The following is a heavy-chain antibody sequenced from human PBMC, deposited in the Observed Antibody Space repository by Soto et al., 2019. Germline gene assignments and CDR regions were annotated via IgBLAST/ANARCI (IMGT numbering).Heavy chain of an antibody. CDR2: ISGSGGRT. D-gene: IGHD3-22*01. CDR1: GFTFSSYA. Sequence: PGGSLRLSCAASGFTFSSYAMSWVRQAPGKGLEWVSAISGSGGRTYNADSVKGRFTISRDNSKNTLYLHMNSLKTEDTGIYYCTTDSYSSIIVVRFDYWVHGTLVTVSS. CDR3: TTDSYSSIIVVRFDY. J-gene: IGHJ4*01. V-gene: IGHV3-23*01.